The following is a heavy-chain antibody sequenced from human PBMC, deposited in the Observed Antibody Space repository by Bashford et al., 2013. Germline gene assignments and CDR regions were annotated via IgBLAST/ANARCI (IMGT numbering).Heavy chain of an antibody. CDR2: IYYSGST. CDR3: ARHPYIPTYYYYYGMDV. J-gene: IGHJ6*02. CDR1: GGSISSGGYY. Sequence: SSETLSLTCTVSGGSISSGGYYWSWIRQHPGKGLEWIGYIYYSGSTYYNPSLKSRVTISVDTSKNQFSLKLSSVTAADTAVYYCARHPYIPTYYYYYGMDVWGPRDHGHRLL. D-gene: IGHD2-2*02. V-gene: IGHV4-39*01.